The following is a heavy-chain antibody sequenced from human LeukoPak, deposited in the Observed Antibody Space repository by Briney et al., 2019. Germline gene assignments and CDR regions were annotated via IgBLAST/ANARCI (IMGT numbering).Heavy chain of an antibody. J-gene: IGHJ3*02. Sequence: SETLSLTCTVSGGSISSSSYYWGWIRQPPGKGLEWIGSIYYSGSTYYNPSLKSRVTISVDTSKNQFSLKLTSVTAADTAVYYCARRGRQFCSGGSCYRTSAFDIWGQGTMVTVSS. CDR1: GGSISSSSYY. CDR3: ARRGRQFCSGGSCYRTSAFDI. V-gene: IGHV4-39*07. D-gene: IGHD2-15*01. CDR2: IYYSGST.